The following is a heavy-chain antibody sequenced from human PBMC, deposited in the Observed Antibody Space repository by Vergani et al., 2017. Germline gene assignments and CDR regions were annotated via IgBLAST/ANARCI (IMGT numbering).Heavy chain of an antibody. CDR1: GFTFSSYA. J-gene: IGHJ4*02. CDR3: ARVVGYCIIGSSYLNH. Sequence: VQLVESGGGVVQPGRSLRLSCAASGFTFSSYAMSWVRQAPGKGLEWVSDISGSGGSTYYADSVKGRFTISRDKAKNTLYLQMNSLRAEDTAVYYCARVVGYCIIGSSYLNHWGQGTLVTVSS. V-gene: IGHV3-23*04. D-gene: IGHD2-15*01. CDR2: ISGSGGST.